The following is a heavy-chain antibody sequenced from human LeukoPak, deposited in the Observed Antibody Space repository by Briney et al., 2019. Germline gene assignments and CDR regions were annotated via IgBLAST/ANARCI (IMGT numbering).Heavy chain of an antibody. CDR3: ARGLPYDSSGSPDRIDY. Sequence: SETLSLTCTVSGGSISSYYWSWIRQPPGKGLEWIGNIYHSGSTDYSTNYNSSLKSRVTISVDTSKNQFSLKLSSVTAADTAVYYCARGLPYDSSGSPDRIDYWGQGTLVTVSS. J-gene: IGHJ4*02. V-gene: IGHV4-59*12. D-gene: IGHD3-22*01. CDR1: GGSISSYY. CDR2: IYHSGSTDYST.